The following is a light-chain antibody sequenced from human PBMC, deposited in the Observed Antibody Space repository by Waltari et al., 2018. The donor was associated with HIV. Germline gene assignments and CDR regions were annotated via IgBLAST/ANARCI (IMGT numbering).Light chain of an antibody. J-gene: IGLJ1*01. CDR2: DVT. CDR1: SSDVGGYTY. V-gene: IGLV2-11*01. Sequence: QSALTQPRSVSGSPGQSVTLSCTGTSSDVGGYTYFSWYQQHPAKAPKVLIYDVTKRPSGAPDRFSGSKSGNTASLTISGLQAEDEADYYCCSYAGSYKYILGSGTKVTVL. CDR3: CSYAGSYKYI.